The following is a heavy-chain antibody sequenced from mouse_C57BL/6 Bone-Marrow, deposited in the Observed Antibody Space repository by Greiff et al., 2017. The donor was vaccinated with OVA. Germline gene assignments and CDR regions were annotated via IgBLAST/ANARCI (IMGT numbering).Heavy chain of an antibody. CDR1: GFNITDYY. CDR3: TTRDGSYFAWCAY. Sequence: VQLQQSGAELVRPGASVKLSCTASGFNITDYYMHWVKQRPEQGLEWIGWIDPENGDTEYASKFQGQATITADTSSNTAYLQLRRLTSEDTAVDYCTTRDGSYFAWCAYWGQGTLVTVSA. CDR2: IDPENGDT. D-gene: IGHD1-1*02. J-gene: IGHJ3*01. V-gene: IGHV14-4*01.